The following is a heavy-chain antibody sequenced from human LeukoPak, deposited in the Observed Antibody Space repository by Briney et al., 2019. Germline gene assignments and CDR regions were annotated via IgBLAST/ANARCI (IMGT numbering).Heavy chain of an antibody. V-gene: IGHV3-9*01. CDR3: AKDRGYTAMVVDY. D-gene: IGHD5-18*01. CDR2: ISWNSGSI. CDR1: GFTFDDYA. Sequence: AGGSLRLSCAASGFTFDDYAMHWVRQAPGKGLEWVSGISWNSGSIGYADSVKGRFTISRDNAKNSLYLQMNSLRAEDTALYYCAKDRGYTAMVVDYWGQGTLVTVSS. J-gene: IGHJ4*02.